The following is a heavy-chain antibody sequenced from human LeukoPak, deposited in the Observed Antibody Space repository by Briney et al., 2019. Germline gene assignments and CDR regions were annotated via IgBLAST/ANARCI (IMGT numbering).Heavy chain of an antibody. Sequence: GGSLRLSCAASGFTVSAYSMGWVRQAPGKGLEWLSLIYSGDRTYHADSVKGRFTVSRDDSENTLSLQMNSLRVEDTALYFCARVVGASHHTVDYWGQGTLVTVSS. CDR2: IYSGDRT. CDR1: GFTVSAYS. V-gene: IGHV3-53*01. D-gene: IGHD1-26*01. CDR3: ARVVGASHHTVDY. J-gene: IGHJ4*02.